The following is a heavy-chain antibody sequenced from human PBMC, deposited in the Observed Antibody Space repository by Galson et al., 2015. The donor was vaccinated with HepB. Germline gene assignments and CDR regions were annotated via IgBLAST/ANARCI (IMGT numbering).Heavy chain of an antibody. J-gene: IGHJ4*02. V-gene: IGHV4-39*01. CDR1: GGSISGSNYY. CDR2: MYYSGST. D-gene: IGHD3-9*01. CDR3: VRSGPYNVLTGYYWGYFEY. Sequence: SETLSLTCTVSGGSISGSNYYWGWIRQPPGKGLEWIGSMYYSGSTYYNPSLKSRVTMSVDTSKNQFSLKLSSVTAADTAVYNCVRSGPYNVLTGYYWGYFEYWGQGALVTVSS.